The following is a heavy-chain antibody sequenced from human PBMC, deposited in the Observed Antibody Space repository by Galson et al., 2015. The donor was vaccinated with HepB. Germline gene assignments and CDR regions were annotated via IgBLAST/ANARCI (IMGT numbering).Heavy chain of an antibody. CDR2: IYHSGST. CDR1: GGSISAYY. J-gene: IGHJ4*02. CDR3: GRQNYGDDPVDN. Sequence: SETLSLTCTVSGGSISAYYWTWIRQPPGKELEWIGYIYHSGSTDYNPSLKSRATISIDTSKNQFSLKLISVTAADTAVYYCGRQNYGDDPVDNWGQGTLVTVSS. V-gene: IGHV4-59*12. D-gene: IGHD4-17*01.